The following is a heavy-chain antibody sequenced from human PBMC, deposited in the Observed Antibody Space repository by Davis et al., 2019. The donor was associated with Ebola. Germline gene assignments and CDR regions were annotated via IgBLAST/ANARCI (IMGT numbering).Heavy chain of an antibody. CDR3: ARVRVTTVKGNWFDP. V-gene: IGHV4-59*01. D-gene: IGHD4-17*01. Sequence: SETLSLTCTVSGGSISSYYWSWIRQPPGKGLEWIGYIYYSGSTNYNPSLKSRVTISVDTSKNQFSLKLSSVTAADTAVYYCARVRVTTVKGNWFDPWGQGTLVTVSS. CDR2: IYYSGST. CDR1: GGSISSYY. J-gene: IGHJ5*02.